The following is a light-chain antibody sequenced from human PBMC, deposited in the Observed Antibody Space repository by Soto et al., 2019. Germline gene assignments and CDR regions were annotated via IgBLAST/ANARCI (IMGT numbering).Light chain of an antibody. V-gene: IGKV3-20*01. CDR1: QSVRDTY. J-gene: IGKJ2*02. Sequence: EIVWTQSPGTLSLSPGERATLSCRASQSVRDTYLAWYQQKPGQAPRLLIYGVYIRATGIPDRFSGSGSGSDFTLAISRLEPEDFAVYYCQHYGTSRGTFGQGTKLEIK. CDR2: GVY. CDR3: QHYGTSRGT.